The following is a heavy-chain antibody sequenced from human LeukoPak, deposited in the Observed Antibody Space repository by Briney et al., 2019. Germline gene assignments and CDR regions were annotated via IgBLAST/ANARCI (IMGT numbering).Heavy chain of an antibody. CDR2: INSDGSST. D-gene: IGHD4-17*01. CDR1: GFTFSSYW. Sequence: PGGSLRLSCAASGFTFSSYWMHWVRQAPGKGLVWVSRINSDGSSTSYADSVKGRFTISRDNAKNTLYPQMNSLRAEDTAVYYCARSYGDVTPFDYWGQGTLVTVSS. CDR3: ARSYGDVTPFDY. V-gene: IGHV3-74*01. J-gene: IGHJ4*02.